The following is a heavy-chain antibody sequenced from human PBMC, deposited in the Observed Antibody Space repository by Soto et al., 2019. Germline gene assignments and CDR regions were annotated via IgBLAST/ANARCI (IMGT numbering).Heavy chain of an antibody. V-gene: IGHV5-51*01. CDR2: ISPSDSDT. CDR3: ARPSHYYGSGSYYLGGMDV. J-gene: IGHJ6*02. Sequence: PGESMKISCRGAEYSFTSYWIGWVSQMPGKGLEWMGIISPSDSDTRYSPSFKGQVTISADKSITTAYLQWSSLKASDTAMYYYARPSHYYGSGSYYLGGMDVWGQGTTVTVSS. D-gene: IGHD3-10*01. CDR1: EYSFTSYW.